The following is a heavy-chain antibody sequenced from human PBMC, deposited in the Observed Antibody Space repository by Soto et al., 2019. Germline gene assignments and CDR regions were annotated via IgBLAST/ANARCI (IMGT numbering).Heavy chain of an antibody. CDR3: ARGKTNSFFDL. D-gene: IGHD2-21*01. Sequence: QLQLQESGSGLVKPSQTLSLTCVVSGGSISRGDFSWTWIRQPPGKGLEWVGYIYRSGSTYYNQSLKSPVSISLDKSKNQFSLNLTSVTAADTAVYYCARGKTNSFFDLWGQGHLVTVSS. CDR2: IYRSGST. V-gene: IGHV4-30-2*01. J-gene: IGHJ4*02. CDR1: GGSISRGDFS.